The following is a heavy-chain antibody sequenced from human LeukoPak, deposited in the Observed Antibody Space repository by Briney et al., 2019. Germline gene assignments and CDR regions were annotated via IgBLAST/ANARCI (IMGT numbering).Heavy chain of an antibody. J-gene: IGHJ5*02. CDR3: ARRPIAAVVRGYNWFDP. Sequence: SETLSLTCAVYGGSFGGYYWSWIRQPPGKGLEWIGEINHSGSTNYNPSLKSRVTISVDTSKNQFSLKLSSVTAADTAVYYCARRPIAAVVRGYNWFDPWGQGTLVTVSS. CDR1: GGSFGGYY. CDR2: INHSGST. D-gene: IGHD6-19*01. V-gene: IGHV4-34*01.